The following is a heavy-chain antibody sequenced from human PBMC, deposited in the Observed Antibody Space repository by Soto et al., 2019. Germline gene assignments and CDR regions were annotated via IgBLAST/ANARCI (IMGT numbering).Heavy chain of an antibody. D-gene: IGHD1-26*01. Sequence: SETLSLTCYVSSCSISGCYWCRCVRQPPGKGLEWIGEIYHSGSTNYNPSLKSRVTISVDKSKNHLSLKLSSVTAADTAVYYCARVSGSYYYGMDVWGQGTTVT. CDR2: IYHSGST. CDR3: ARVSGSYYYGMDV. CDR1: SCSISGCYW. J-gene: IGHJ6*02. V-gene: IGHV4-4*02.